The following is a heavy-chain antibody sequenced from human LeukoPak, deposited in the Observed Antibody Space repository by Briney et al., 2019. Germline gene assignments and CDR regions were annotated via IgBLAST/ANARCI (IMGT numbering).Heavy chain of an antibody. CDR2: ISYDGSNK. J-gene: IGHJ4*02. CDR1: GFTFSSYA. CDR3: ATGGAPYPDY. Sequence: GRSLRLSCAASGFTFSSYAMHWVRQAPGKGLEWVAVISYDGSNKYYADSVKGRFTISRDNSKNTLYLQMNSLRAEDTAVYYCATGGAPYPDYWGQGTLVTVSS. V-gene: IGHV3-30-3*01. D-gene: IGHD2-21*01.